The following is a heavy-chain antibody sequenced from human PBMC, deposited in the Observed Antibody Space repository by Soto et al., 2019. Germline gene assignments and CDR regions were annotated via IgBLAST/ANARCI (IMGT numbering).Heavy chain of an antibody. V-gene: IGHV4-31*03. D-gene: IGHD3-22*01. J-gene: IGHJ4*02. Sequence: SETLSLTCTVSGGSISSGGYYWSWIRQHPGKGLEWIGYIYYSGSTYYNPSLKSRVTISVDTSKNQFSLKLSSVTAADTAVYYCARDMGGYYFEPNDYWGQGTLVTVSS. CDR2: IYYSGST. CDR1: GGSISSGGYY. CDR3: ARDMGGYYFEPNDY.